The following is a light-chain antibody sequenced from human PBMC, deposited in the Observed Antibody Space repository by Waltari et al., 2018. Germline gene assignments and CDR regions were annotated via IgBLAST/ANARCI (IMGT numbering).Light chain of an antibody. CDR2: KAS. CDR3: QQYNSYSLLS. Sequence: DIQMTPYPSTLSASVGDRVIFSCRASQSISKWLAWYQQKPGKAPKLLIYKASTLESGVPSRFSGSGSGTEFTLTISSLQPEDFATYYCQQYNSYSLLSFGGGTKVEIK. V-gene: IGKV1-5*03. CDR1: QSISKW. J-gene: IGKJ4*01.